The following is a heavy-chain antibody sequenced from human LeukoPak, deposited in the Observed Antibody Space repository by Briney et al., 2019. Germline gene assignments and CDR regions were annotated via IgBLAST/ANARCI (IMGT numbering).Heavy chain of an antibody. CDR2: MNPNSGNT. CDR1: GYTFTSYD. D-gene: IGHD2-15*01. Sequence: ASVKVSCKASGYTFTSYDINWVRQATGQGLEWMGWMNPNSGNTGYAQKFQGRVTMTRDTSITTVYMELNRLTSDDTALYYCARVGYCSGDRCYLHFDYWGQGTLVTVSS. V-gene: IGHV1-8*01. J-gene: IGHJ4*02. CDR3: ARVGYCSGDRCYLHFDY.